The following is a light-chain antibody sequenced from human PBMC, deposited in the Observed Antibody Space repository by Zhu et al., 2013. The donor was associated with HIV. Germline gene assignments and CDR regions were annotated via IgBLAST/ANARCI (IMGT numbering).Light chain of an antibody. CDR3: QQYHTSPFT. CDR2: GTS. J-gene: IGKJ2*01. Sequence: ETFLTQSPVTLSLSPGERATLSCRASRTIDDTFLAWYQQRPGQPPRLLIYGTSQRATGIPDRFSGSGSGPDFTLTIGRLDPEDFAVYYCQQYHTSPFTFGQGTELKI. CDR1: RTIDDTF. V-gene: IGKV3-20*01.